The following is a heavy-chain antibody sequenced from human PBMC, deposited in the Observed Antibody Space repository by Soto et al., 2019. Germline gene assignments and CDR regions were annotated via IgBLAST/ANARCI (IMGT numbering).Heavy chain of an antibody. V-gene: IGHV3-30*18. D-gene: IGHD1-26*01. CDR2: ISYDGSNK. CDR3: AKDLDSGAIDY. Sequence: PGGSLRLSCAASGFTFSSYGMHWVRQAPGKGLEWVAVISYDGSNKYYADSVKGRFTISRDNSKNTLYLQMNSLRAEDTAVYYCAKDLDSGAIDYWGQGTLVTVSS. CDR1: GFTFSSYG. J-gene: IGHJ4*02.